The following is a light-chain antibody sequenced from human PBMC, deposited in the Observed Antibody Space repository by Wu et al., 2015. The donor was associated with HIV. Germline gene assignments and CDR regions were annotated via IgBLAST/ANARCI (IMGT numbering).Light chain of an antibody. J-gene: IGKJ1*01. CDR1: QSVTSTF. CDR3: QKYNTAPWT. V-gene: IGKV3-20*01. Sequence: DIVLTQSPGTLSLSPGERTALSCRASQSVTSTFLAWYQQKPGQAPRLLIYGASSRATGIPDRFSGSGSGTDFTLTISRLEPEDVATYYCQKYNTAPWTFGQGTKVEMK. CDR2: GAS.